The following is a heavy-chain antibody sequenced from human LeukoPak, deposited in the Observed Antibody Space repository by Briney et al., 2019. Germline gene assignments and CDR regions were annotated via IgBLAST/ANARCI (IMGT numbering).Heavy chain of an antibody. CDR3: ARSGYYYDSSGYYLDY. V-gene: IGHV3-11*04. J-gene: IGHJ4*02. D-gene: IGHD3-22*01. Sequence: GGSLRLSCAASGFTLSDYYMSWIRQAPGKGLEWVSYISSSGSTIYYADSAKGRFTISRDNAKNSLYLQMNSLRAEDTAVYYCARSGYYYDSSGYYLDYWGQGTLVTVSS. CDR2: ISSSGSTI. CDR1: GFTLSDYY.